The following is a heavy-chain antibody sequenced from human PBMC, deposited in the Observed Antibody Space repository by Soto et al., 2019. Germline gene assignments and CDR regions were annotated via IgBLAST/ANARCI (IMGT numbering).Heavy chain of an antibody. D-gene: IGHD3-9*01. J-gene: IGHJ4*02. CDR3: ARIGRYFDWFTFDY. Sequence: QVQLQQWGAGLLKPSETLSLTCAVYGGSFSGYYWSWIRQPPGKGLEWMGEINHSGSTNYNPSLRRRVTIAVGTSKDQFSLKLGSVAAADTAVYYCARIGRYFDWFTFDYWGQGTLVTVSS. CDR2: INHSGST. CDR1: GGSFSGYY. V-gene: IGHV4-34*01.